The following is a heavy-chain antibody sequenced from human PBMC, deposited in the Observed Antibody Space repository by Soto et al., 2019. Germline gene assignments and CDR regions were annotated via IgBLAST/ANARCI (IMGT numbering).Heavy chain of an antibody. D-gene: IGHD6-19*01. V-gene: IGHV3-23*01. J-gene: IGHJ4*02. CDR2: ISDGGRST. CDR1: GFRFSDYA. CDR3: AKDATRTNGWYHFDY. Sequence: GGSLRLSCAGSGFRFSDYAIGWVRQAPGKGLEWVSFISDGGRSTYYTDSVKGRFTISRDNSKNTVYLQLQGLRAEDTAIYYCAKDATRTNGWYHFDYWGQGALVTVSS.